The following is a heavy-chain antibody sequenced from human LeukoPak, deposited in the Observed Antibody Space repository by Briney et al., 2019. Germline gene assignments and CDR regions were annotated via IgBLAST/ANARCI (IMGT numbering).Heavy chain of an antibody. Sequence: GGSLRLSCAASGFTFSSYAMSWVRQAPGKGLEWVSAISGSGGSTYYADSVKGRFTISRDNSKNTLYLQMNSLRAKDTAVYYCAKEERLVVVISPLDYWGQGTLVTVSS. V-gene: IGHV3-23*01. CDR2: ISGSGGST. CDR3: AKEERLVVVISPLDY. CDR1: GFTFSSYA. D-gene: IGHD3-22*01. J-gene: IGHJ4*02.